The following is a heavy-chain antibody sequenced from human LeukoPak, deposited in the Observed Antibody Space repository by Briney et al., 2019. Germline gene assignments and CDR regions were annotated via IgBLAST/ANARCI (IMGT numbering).Heavy chain of an antibody. CDR3: AREAAGRWFDP. V-gene: IGHV4-4*02. D-gene: IGHD6-25*01. CDR1: GDSISSSNW. J-gene: IGHJ5*02. Sequence: SETLSLTCAVSGDSISSSNWWTWVRQPPGKGLEWIGEIYHSGSTNYNPSLKSRVTMSLDKSKNQFSLKLTSVTAADTAVYYCAREAAGRWFDPWGQGTLVTVSS. CDR2: IYHSGST.